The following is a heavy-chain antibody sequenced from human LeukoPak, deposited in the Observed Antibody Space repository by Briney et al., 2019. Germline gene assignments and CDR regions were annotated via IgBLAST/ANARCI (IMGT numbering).Heavy chain of an antibody. Sequence: ASVKVSCKASGYTFTSYDINWVRQATGQGLEWMGWMNPNSGKTGYAQKFQGRVTMTRNTSISTAYLDLSSLTSEDTAVYYCARVSMRVRGARRFDPWGQGTLVTVSS. CDR2: MNPNSGKT. D-gene: IGHD3-10*01. CDR3: ARVSMRVRGARRFDP. CDR1: GYTFTSYD. V-gene: IGHV1-8*01. J-gene: IGHJ5*02.